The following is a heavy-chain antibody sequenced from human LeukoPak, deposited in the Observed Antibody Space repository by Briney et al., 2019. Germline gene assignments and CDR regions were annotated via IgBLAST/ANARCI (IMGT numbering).Heavy chain of an antibody. J-gene: IGHJ4*02. V-gene: IGHV3-7*01. CDR1: GFTFNSYW. CDR3: ARAIGAAAAY. D-gene: IGHD6-13*01. CDR2: IKQDGSVK. Sequence: SGGSLRLSCAASGFTFNSYWMSWVRQAPGKGLEWVANIKQDGSVKYYVDSVKGRFTISRDNAKNSLYLQMNSLRAEDTAAYYCARAIGAAAAYWGQGTLVTVAS.